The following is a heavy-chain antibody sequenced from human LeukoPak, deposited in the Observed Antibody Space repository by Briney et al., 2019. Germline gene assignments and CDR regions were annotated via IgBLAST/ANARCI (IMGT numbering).Heavy chain of an antibody. J-gene: IGHJ3*02. CDR2: IYYSGST. V-gene: IGHV4-59*12. Sequence: SETLSLTCTVSGGSISSYYWSWIRQPPGKGLEWIGYIYYSGSTNYNPSLKGRVTMSVDTSKNQFSLKLSSVTAADTAVYYCARGAFDSKAFDIWGQGTMVTVSS. D-gene: IGHD3-22*01. CDR3: ARGAFDSKAFDI. CDR1: GGSISSYY.